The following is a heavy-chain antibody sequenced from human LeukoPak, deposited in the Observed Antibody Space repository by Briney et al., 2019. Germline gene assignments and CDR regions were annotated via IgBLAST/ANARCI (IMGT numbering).Heavy chain of an antibody. CDR2: ISSSSSTI. CDR3: ARARASGRSGFDY. D-gene: IGHD2-15*01. Sequence: GGSLRLSCAASGLTVSSYSMNWVRQAPGKGLEWVSYISSSSSTIYYADSVKGRFTISRDNAKNSLYLQMNSLRDEDTAVYYCARARASGRSGFDYWGQGTLVTVS. CDR1: GLTVSSYS. V-gene: IGHV3-48*02. J-gene: IGHJ4*02.